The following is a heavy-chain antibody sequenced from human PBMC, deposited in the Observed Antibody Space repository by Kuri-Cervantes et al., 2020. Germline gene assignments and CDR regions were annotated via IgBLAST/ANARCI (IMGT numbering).Heavy chain of an antibody. CDR2: IYSGGST. D-gene: IGHD3-16*01. CDR1: GFTVSSNY. Sequence: GGSLRLSCVASGFTVSSNYMSWVRQAPGKGLEWVSAIYSGGSTYYADSVKGRFTISRDNSKNTLYLQMNSLRDEDTAVYYCAVIGEVFAFDIWGQGTMVTVSS. V-gene: IGHV3-53*01. J-gene: IGHJ3*02. CDR3: AVIGEVFAFDI.